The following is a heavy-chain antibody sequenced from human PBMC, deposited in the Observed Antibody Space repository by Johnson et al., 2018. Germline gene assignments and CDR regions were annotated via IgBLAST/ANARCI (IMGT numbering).Heavy chain of an antibody. J-gene: IGHJ3*02. CDR3: AKVASSSRTGHNAFDI. CDR1: GFTFSSYG. Sequence: VQLVESGGGVVQPGRSLRLSCAASGFTFSSYGMHWVRQAPGKGLEWVAVISYDGSNKYYAASVKGRFTISRDNSKNTLYLQMNSLRAEDTAVYYCAKVASSSRTGHNAFDIWGQGTMVTVSS. V-gene: IGHV3-30*18. D-gene: IGHD6-13*01. CDR2: ISYDGSNK.